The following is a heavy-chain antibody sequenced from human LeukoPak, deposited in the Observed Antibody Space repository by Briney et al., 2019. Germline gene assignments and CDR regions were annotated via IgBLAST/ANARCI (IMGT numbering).Heavy chain of an antibody. Sequence: ASVKVPCKASGYTFTSYGISWVRQAPGQGLEWMGWISAYNGNTNYAQKLQGRVTMTTDTSTSTAYMELRSLRSDDTAVYYCARDVGGTDTAMVTDYWGQETLVTVSS. D-gene: IGHD5-18*01. V-gene: IGHV1-18*01. CDR3: ARDVGGTDTAMVTDY. J-gene: IGHJ4*02. CDR1: GYTFTSYG. CDR2: ISAYNGNT.